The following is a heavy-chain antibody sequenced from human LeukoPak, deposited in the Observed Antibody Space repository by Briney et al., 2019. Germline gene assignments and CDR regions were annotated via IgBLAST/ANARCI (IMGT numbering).Heavy chain of an antibody. CDR3: ARPPGRFLEWLPYAFDI. Sequence: KPSETLSLTCTVSGDSISSGSYFWSWIRQPAGKGLEWIGSIYYSGSTYYNPSLKSRVTISVDTSKNQFSLKLSSVTAADTAVYYCARPPGRFLEWLPYAFDIWGQGTMVTVSS. V-gene: IGHV4-39*01. J-gene: IGHJ3*02. D-gene: IGHD3-3*01. CDR1: GDSISSGSYF. CDR2: IYYSGST.